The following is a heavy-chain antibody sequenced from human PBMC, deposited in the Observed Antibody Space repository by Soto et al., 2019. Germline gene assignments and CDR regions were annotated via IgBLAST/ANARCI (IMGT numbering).Heavy chain of an antibody. CDR3: ATVSWSLGAFDI. D-gene: IGHD2-8*02. Sequence: AASVKVSCKVSGYTLTELSMHWVRQAPGKGLEWMGGFGPEDGETIYAQKFQGRVTMTEDTSTDTAYMELSSLRSEDTAVYYCATVSWSLGAFDIWGQGTMVTVSS. J-gene: IGHJ3*02. CDR1: GYTLTELS. V-gene: IGHV1-24*01. CDR2: FGPEDGET.